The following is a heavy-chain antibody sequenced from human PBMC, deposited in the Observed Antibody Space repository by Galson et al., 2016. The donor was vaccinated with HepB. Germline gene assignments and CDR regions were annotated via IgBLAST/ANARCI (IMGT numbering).Heavy chain of an antibody. CDR3: AKDRYARGWYGYYGLDV. J-gene: IGHJ6*02. CDR1: GFIFRSYS. D-gene: IGHD6-19*01. Sequence: SLRLSCAASGFIFRSYSMNWVRQAPGKGPEWVSYIDRSSSTIYYADSVKGRFTISRDNAKDSLYLQMNSLTTEDTAIYYCAKDRYARGWYGYYGLDVWGPGTTVTVSS. CDR2: IDRSSSTI. V-gene: IGHV3-48*04.